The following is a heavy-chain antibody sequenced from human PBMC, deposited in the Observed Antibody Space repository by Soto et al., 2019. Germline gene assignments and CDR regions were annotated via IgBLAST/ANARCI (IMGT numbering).Heavy chain of an antibody. J-gene: IGHJ4*02. CDR3: PTKFSTSFYFNN. Sequence: SETLSLTCAVSGGSISSGGYSWSWIRQPPGKGLEWIGYIYHSGSTYYNPSLKSRVTISVDRSKNQFSLKLSSVTAADTAVYYGPTKFSTSFYFNNGGKEPLVTVS. V-gene: IGHV4-30-2*01. CDR1: GGSISSGGYS. D-gene: IGHD6-6*01. CDR2: IYHSGST.